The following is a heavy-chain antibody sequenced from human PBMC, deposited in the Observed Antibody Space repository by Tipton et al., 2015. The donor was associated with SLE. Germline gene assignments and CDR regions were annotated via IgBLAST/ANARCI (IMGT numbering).Heavy chain of an antibody. J-gene: IGHJ4*02. CDR3: GVLGGSDDY. CDR1: GGTFSIYT. D-gene: IGHD2-15*01. CDR2: IVP. Sequence: QSGAEVKKPESAVNVSCKASGGTFSIYTISWARQAPGQGLEWMGGIVPIQKFRGRVTMTADESTRTAYLSLSSLRPEDTAVYYCGVLGGSDDYWGQGTLVTVSS. V-gene: IGHV1-69*01.